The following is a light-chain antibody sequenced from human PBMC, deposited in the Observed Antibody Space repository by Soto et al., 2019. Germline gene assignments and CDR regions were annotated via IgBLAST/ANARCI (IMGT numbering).Light chain of an antibody. CDR3: SSYSSSSTYV. CDR1: SSDVGAYNS. Sequence: QSALTQPASVSGSPGQSITISCTGTSSDVGAYNSVCWYQQHPGKAPKLMMHDDSSRASGLSDRFSGSKSGNTASLTISGLQTGDEADYYCSSYSSSSTYVFGTGTKVTVL. V-gene: IGLV2-14*03. J-gene: IGLJ1*01. CDR2: DDS.